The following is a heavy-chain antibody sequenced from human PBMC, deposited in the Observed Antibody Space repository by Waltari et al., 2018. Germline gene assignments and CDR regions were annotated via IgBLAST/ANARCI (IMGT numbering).Heavy chain of an antibody. V-gene: IGHV4-30-4*01. CDR3: AREYYDSSGYTPYFDY. D-gene: IGHD3-22*01. J-gene: IGHJ4*02. CDR2: IYYSGST. Sequence: GKGLEWIGYIYYSGSTYYNPSLKSRVTISVDTSKNQFSLKLSSVTAADTAVYYCAREYYDSSGYTPYFDYWGQGTLVTVSS.